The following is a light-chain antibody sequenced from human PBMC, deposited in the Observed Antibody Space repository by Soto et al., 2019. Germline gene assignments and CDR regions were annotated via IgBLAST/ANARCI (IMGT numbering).Light chain of an antibody. J-gene: IGKJ1*01. CDR3: QQYNDWTPT. CDR2: DAS. V-gene: IGKV1-5*01. Sequence: DIQMTQSPSSLSASVGDRVTITCRAIQSVSRWLAWYQQKQGKAPKFLIYDASSLESGVPSRFSGSDSGTECTLTISRLQSEDGTVYDCQQYNDWTPTFGQGTKVDI. CDR1: QSVSRW.